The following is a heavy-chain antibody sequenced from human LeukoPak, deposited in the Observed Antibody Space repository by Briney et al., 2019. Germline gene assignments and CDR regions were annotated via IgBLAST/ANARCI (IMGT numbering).Heavy chain of an antibody. J-gene: IGHJ4*02. CDR2: ISDSGTNT. Sequence: GGSLRLSCAASGFTFSNYAMAWVRQAPGKGLEWVSAISDSGTNTYYADSVKGRFTVSRDNSKNTLYLQMNSLRAEDTAVYYCAKDSGSFDCWGQGTLVTVSS. CDR3: AKDSGSFDC. CDR1: GFTFSNYA. D-gene: IGHD1-26*01. V-gene: IGHV3-23*01.